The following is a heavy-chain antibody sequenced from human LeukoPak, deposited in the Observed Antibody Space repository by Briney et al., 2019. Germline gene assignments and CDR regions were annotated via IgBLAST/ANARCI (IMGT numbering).Heavy chain of an antibody. D-gene: IGHD2-8*01. CDR3: ARGYCTNGVCSSDYFDY. J-gene: IGHJ4*02. Sequence: PAQTLSLTCTVSAGSITSGGYYWNWIRQHRGKGLEWIGYIYNSGSTYYNPSLKSRSTISVATSKNQFSLKLSSVTAADTAVYYCARGYCTNGVCSSDYFDYWGQGTLVTVSS. CDR1: AGSITSGGYY. V-gene: IGHV4-31*03. CDR2: IYNSGST.